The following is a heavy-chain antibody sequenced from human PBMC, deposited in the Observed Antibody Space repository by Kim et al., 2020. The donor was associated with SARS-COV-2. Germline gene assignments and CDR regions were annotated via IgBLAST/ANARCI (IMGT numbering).Heavy chain of an antibody. CDR1: GGSISSSNW. CDR3: ARCQRSRKGAAVDY. D-gene: IGHD1-26*01. V-gene: IGHV4-4*02. Sequence: SETLSLTCAVSGGSISSSNWWSWVRQPPGKGLEWIGEIYHSGSTNYNPSLKSRVTISVDKSKNQFSLKLSSVTAADTAVYYCARCQRSRKGAAVDYWGQGTLVTVSS. J-gene: IGHJ4*02. CDR2: IYHSGST.